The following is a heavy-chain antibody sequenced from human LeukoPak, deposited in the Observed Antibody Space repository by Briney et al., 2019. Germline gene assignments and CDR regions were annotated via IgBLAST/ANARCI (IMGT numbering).Heavy chain of an antibody. V-gene: IGHV4-39*07. J-gene: IGHJ4*02. CDR1: GGSIISSTSY. CDR3: ARTRDGYNYGGPFDY. CDR2: IYYSGST. Sequence: SETLSLTCTVSGGSIISSTSYWTWIRQPPGKGLEWIGNIYYSGSTFYNPSLKSRVTIPVDTSKNQFSLKLSSVTAADTAVYYCARTRDGYNYGGPFDYWGQGTLVTVSS. D-gene: IGHD5-24*01.